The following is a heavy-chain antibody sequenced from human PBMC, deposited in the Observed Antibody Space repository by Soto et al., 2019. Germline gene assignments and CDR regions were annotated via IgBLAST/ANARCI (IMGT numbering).Heavy chain of an antibody. Sequence: QVQLVQSGVEVKKPGASVRVSCKASGYTFTNYGITWVRQAPGQGLEWLGWISGYNGNTNYAQKFQGRVTMTTDTSTSTAYMDLTSLRYDDTAVYYFARGGRFAVADTDYWGQGTLLTVSS. V-gene: IGHV1-18*01. J-gene: IGHJ4*02. CDR1: GYTFTNYG. D-gene: IGHD3-3*01. CDR3: ARGGRFAVADTDY. CDR2: ISGYNGNT.